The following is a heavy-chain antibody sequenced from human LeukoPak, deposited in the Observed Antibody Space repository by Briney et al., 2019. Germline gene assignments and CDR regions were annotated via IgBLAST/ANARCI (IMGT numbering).Heavy chain of an antibody. J-gene: IGHJ6*02. CDR2: MNPNSGNT. Sequence: ASVKVSCKASGYTFTSYDINWARQATGQGLEWMGWMNPNSGNTGYAQKFQGRVTMTRNTSISTAYMELSSLRSEDTAVYYCARQVGGYYYYGMDVWGQGTTVTVSS. CDR1: GYTFTSYD. CDR3: ARQVGGYYYYGMDV. D-gene: IGHD2-15*01. V-gene: IGHV1-8*01.